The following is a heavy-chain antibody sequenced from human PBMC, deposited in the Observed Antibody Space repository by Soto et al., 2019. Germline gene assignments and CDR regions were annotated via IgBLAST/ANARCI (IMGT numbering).Heavy chain of an antibody. CDR2: IYYSGST. Sequence: SETLSLTCTVSGGSISSGGYYWSWIRQHPGKGLEWIGYIYYSGSTYYNPSLKSRVTISVDTSKNQFSLKLSSVTAADTAVYYCARALYCSGGSCFSFAMGDYYYDMDVWGQGTTVTVSS. CDR3: ARALYCSGGSCFSFAMGDYYYDMDV. D-gene: IGHD2-15*01. J-gene: IGHJ6*02. V-gene: IGHV4-31*03. CDR1: GGSISSGGYY.